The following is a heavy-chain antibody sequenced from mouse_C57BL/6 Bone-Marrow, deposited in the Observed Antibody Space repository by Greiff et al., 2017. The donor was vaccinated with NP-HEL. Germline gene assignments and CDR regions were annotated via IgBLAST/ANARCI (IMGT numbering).Heavy chain of an antibody. J-gene: IGHJ1*03. CDR1: GYSITSDY. CDR2: ISYSGST. D-gene: IGHD1-1*01. Sequence: DVQLQESGPGLAKPSQTLSLTCSVTGYSITSDYWNWIRKFPGNKLEYMGYISYSGSTYYNPSLKSRISITRDTSTNQYYLQVNSVTTEETATYYCARYGITTVVRYFDVWGTGTTVTVSS. V-gene: IGHV3-8*01. CDR3: ARYGITTVVRYFDV.